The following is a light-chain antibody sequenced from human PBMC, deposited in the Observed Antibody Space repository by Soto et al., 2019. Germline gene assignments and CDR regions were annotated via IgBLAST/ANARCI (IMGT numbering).Light chain of an antibody. CDR3: QQYNSYPWT. J-gene: IGKJ1*01. CDR2: AAS. CDR1: QDIGNY. V-gene: IGKV1-16*01. Sequence: DIQMTHSPSSLSASVGDRVSITCQASQDIGNYLNWYKQIPGKAPKLLIYAASTLQSGVPSRFRGSGSGTEFTLTITSLKPDDFETYYCQQYNSYPWTFGQGTKVDIK.